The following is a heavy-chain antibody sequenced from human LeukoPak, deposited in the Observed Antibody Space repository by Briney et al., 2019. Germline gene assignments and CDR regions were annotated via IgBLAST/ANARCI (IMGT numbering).Heavy chain of an antibody. J-gene: IGHJ4*02. CDR1: GFTFNDYA. V-gene: IGHV3-9*01. D-gene: IGHD4-17*01. CDR3: AKGRNYYMTTVTSD. Sequence: PGGSLRLSCAASGFTFNDYAMYWVRQAPGKGLEWVSGISWNSDNIVYADSVKGRFTISRDNAKNSLYLQMNSLRAEDTALYYCAKGRNYYMTTVTSDWGQGTLVIVSS. CDR2: ISWNSDNI.